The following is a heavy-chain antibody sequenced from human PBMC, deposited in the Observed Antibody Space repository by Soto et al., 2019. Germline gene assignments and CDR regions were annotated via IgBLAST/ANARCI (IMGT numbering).Heavy chain of an antibody. J-gene: IGHJ4*02. Sequence: GGSLRLSCAASGFTFSNYWMSWVRQAPGKGLEWVANIKQDGSEKYYVDSVKGRFTISRDNAKNSLYLQMNSLRAEDTAVYYCARASFSYYDSSGPNYFDYWGQGTLVTVSS. D-gene: IGHD3-22*01. CDR1: GFTFSNYW. CDR3: ARASFSYYDSSGPNYFDY. V-gene: IGHV3-7*05. CDR2: IKQDGSEK.